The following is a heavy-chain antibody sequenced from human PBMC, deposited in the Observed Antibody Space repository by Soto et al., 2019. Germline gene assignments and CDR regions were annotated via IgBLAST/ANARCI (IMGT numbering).Heavy chain of an antibody. Sequence: QVQLVESGGGVVQPGRSLRLSCAASGFTFSSYAMHWVRQAPGKGLEWVAVISYDGSNKYYADSVKGRFTISRDNSKNPLYLQMNSLRAEDTAVYYCARDASGGMDVWGQGTTVTVSS. J-gene: IGHJ6*02. CDR2: ISYDGSNK. CDR3: ARDASGGMDV. CDR1: GFTFSSYA. V-gene: IGHV3-30-3*01.